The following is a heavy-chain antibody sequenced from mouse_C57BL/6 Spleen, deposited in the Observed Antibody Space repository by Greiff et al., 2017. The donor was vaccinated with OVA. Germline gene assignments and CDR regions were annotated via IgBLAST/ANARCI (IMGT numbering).Heavy chain of an antibody. CDR3: ARGGLPYYYAMDY. CDR1: GYTFTSYW. D-gene: IGHD2-2*01. J-gene: IGHJ4*01. CDR2: INPSSGYT. V-gene: IGHV1-7*01. Sequence: QVQLKQSGAELAKPGASVKLSCKASGYTFTSYWMHWVKQRPGQGLEWIGYINPSSGYTKYNQKFKDKATLTADKSSSTAYMQLSSLTYEDSAVYYCARGGLPYYYAMDYWGQGTSVTVSS.